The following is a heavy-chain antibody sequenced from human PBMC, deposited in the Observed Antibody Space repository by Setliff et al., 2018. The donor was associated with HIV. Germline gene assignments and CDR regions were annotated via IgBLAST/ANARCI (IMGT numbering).Heavy chain of an antibody. CDR3: ARGLPTHYFGTDNWFDP. D-gene: IGHD3-9*01. CDR2: INQSGST. V-gene: IGHV4-34*01. J-gene: IGHJ5*02. Sequence: PSETLSLTCAVYGGSFSAHYWTWIRQSPGKGLEWIGEINQSGSTKENPSLKSRVTLSIDTSKNQFSLKMRFVTAADMAVYYCARGLPTHYFGTDNWFDPWGQGTLVTVS. CDR1: GGSFSAHY.